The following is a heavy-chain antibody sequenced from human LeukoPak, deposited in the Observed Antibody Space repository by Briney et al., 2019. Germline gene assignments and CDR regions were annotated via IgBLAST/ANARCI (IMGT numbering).Heavy chain of an antibody. D-gene: IGHD6-13*01. J-gene: IGHJ5*02. CDR2: ISYDGSNK. V-gene: IGHV3-30-3*01. Sequence: GGSLRLSCAASGFTFSSYAMHWVRQAPGKGLEWVAVISYDGSNKYYADSVKGRFTISRDNSKNTLYLQMNSLRAEDTAVYYCAKDPEDSSSWYFVGTGWFDPWGQGTLVTVSS. CDR1: GFTFSSYA. CDR3: AKDPEDSSSWYFVGTGWFDP.